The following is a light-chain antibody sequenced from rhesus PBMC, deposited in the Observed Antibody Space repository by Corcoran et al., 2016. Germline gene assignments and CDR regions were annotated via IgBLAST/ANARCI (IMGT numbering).Light chain of an antibody. CDR2: EAS. Sequence: DIQMTQSPSSLSASVGDRVTITCRASQGITHDLAWYQQKPGETPKILIYEASSLQSGIPSRFSGSGSGTDFTLTISSLQPEDFATYYCQHYYSTPLTFGGGTKVEIK. J-gene: IGKJ4*01. CDR3: QHYYSTPLT. CDR1: QGITHD. V-gene: IGKV1-25*01.